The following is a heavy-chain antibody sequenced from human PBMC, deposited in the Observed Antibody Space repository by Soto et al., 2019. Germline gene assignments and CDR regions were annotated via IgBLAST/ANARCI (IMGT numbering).Heavy chain of an antibody. J-gene: IGHJ6*02. CDR3: ARDGSGYRSRASPMDV. CDR2: IIPIFVTA. D-gene: IGHD3-22*01. Sequence: QVQLVQSGAEVKKPGSSVKVSCKASGDTFSSYAISWVRQAPGQGLEWMGGIIPIFVTANYAQKVQGRVTNTADESPSTAYLELSRLRSEDPAVYYCARDGSGYRSRASPMDVWGQGTTVTVSS. V-gene: IGHV1-69*01. CDR1: GDTFSSYA.